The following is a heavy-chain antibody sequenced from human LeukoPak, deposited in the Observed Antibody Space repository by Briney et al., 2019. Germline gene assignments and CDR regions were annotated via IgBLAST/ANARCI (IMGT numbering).Heavy chain of an antibody. D-gene: IGHD6-6*01. CDR1: GFTFSSYA. J-gene: IGHJ6*02. V-gene: IGHV3-23*01. Sequence: GGSLRLSCAASGFTFSSYAMSWVRQAPGKGLEWVSAISGSGGSTYYADSVKGRFTISRDNSKNTLYLQMNSLRAEDTAVYYCAKINLAGSSSSPFGMDVWGQGTTVTVSS. CDR2: ISGSGGST. CDR3: AKINLAGSSSSPFGMDV.